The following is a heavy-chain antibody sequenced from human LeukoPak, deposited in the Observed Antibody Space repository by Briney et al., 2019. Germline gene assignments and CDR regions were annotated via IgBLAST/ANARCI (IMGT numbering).Heavy chain of an antibody. V-gene: IGHV3-21*01. CDR2: ISSSSSYI. J-gene: IGHJ3*02. Sequence: PGGALRLSCAASGFTFSNYWMHWVRQAPGKGLEWVSSISSSSSYIYYADSVKGRFTISRDNAKNSLYLQMNSLRAEDTAVYYCARLASDDAFDIWGQGTTVTVSS. CDR3: ARLASDDAFDI. D-gene: IGHD6-6*01. CDR1: GFTFSNYW.